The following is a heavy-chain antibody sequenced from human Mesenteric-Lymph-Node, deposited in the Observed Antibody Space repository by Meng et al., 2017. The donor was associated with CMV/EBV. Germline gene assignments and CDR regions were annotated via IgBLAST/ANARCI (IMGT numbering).Heavy chain of an antibody. CDR1: GFSVSDYE. J-gene: IGHJ4*02. CDR3: ARARYCSSASCPYDS. Sequence: LSLTCVVSGFSVSDYEVHWVRQAPGKGLEWIASISSSGFTIYYADSVEGRFTISTDNAKTSLYLQMNSLRAEDKGFYYCARARYCSSASCPYDSWGRGALVTVSS. V-gene: IGHV3-48*03. CDR2: ISSSGFTI. D-gene: IGHD2-2*01.